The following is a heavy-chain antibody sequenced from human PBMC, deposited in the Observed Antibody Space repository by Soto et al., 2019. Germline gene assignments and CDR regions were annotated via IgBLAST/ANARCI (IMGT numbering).Heavy chain of an antibody. J-gene: IGHJ6*02. V-gene: IGHV3-9*01. CDR1: GFTLRDSA. CDR2: ILASGDV. Sequence: EEELVESGGGLVQPGRSLRLACATSGFTLRDSAMHWVRQVPGGGRERVSGILASGDVGYVDSVRGRVTMSRDVAKSALPLQMNSLKTDDTALYYGVRDTSSGGADVWGQGTTVTVSS. D-gene: IGHD6-6*01. CDR3: VRDTSSGGADV.